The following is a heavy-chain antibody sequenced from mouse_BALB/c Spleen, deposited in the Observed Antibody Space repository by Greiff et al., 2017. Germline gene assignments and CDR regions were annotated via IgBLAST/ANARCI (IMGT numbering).Heavy chain of an antibody. V-gene: IGHV3-1*02. CDR2: IHYSGST. Sequence: EVQLQQSGPDLVKPSQSLSLTCTVTGYSITSGYSWLWIRQFPGNKLEWLGYIHYSGSTNYNPSLKSRISITPDTSKNQFFLQLSSVTTEDTATYYCAGRLGLRDWFAYWGQGTLVTVSA. CDR3: AGRLGLRDWFAY. J-gene: IGHJ3*01. D-gene: IGHD3-2*01. CDR1: GYSITSGYS.